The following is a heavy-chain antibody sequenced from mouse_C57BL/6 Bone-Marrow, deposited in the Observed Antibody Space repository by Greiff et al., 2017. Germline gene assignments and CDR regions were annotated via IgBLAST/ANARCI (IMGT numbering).Heavy chain of an antibody. V-gene: IGHV6-3*01. J-gene: IGHJ1*03. D-gene: IGHD1-1*01. Sequence: DVQLVESGGGLVQPGGSMKLSCVASGFTFSNYWMNWVRQSPEKGLEWVAQIRLKSDNYATHYAESVKGRFTISRDDSKSSVYLQMNNVRAEDTGIYYCTGGLLWYFDVWGTGTTVTVSS. CDR3: TGGLLWYFDV. CDR2: IRLKSDNYAT. CDR1: GFTFSNYW.